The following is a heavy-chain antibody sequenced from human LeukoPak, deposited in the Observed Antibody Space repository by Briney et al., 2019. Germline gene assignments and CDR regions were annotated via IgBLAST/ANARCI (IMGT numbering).Heavy chain of an antibody. J-gene: IGHJ4*02. CDR3: AKDESAATVIFDY. D-gene: IGHD6-25*01. CDR1: GFTFSSYA. CDR2: ISTSGDSS. Sequence: GGSLRLSCAASGFTFSSYAMSWVRQAPGKGLEWVSGISTSGDSSYYADSVQGRFTISRDNSKNTLYLQMNSLRAEDTAMYYCAKDESAATVIFDYWGQGTLVTVSS. V-gene: IGHV3-23*01.